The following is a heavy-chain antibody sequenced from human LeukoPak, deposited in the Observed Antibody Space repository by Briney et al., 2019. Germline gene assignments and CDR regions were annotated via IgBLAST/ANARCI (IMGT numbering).Heavy chain of an antibody. CDR2: ITGDGLTT. CDR1: GFTFSTYT. CDR3: ARRNGANFDY. J-gene: IGHJ4*02. V-gene: IGHV3-64*01. D-gene: IGHD4/OR15-4a*01. Sequence: GGSLRLSCAASGFTFSTYTLHWVRQAPGKGLEYVSAITGDGLTTFYANSVKGRFTISRDNSKNTLYLQMGSLRPEDMAVYYCARRNGANFDYWGQGTPVTVSS.